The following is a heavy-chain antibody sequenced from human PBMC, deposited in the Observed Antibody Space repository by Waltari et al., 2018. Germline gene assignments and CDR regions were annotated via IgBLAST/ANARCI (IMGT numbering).Heavy chain of an antibody. CDR3: ARERWNGDAFDI. V-gene: IGHV3-21*01. CDR1: GSTFTSYS. CDR2: IRSSSSYI. Sequence: EVQLVESGGGLVKPGGFLRLCCAASGSTFTSYSMNWVRQDPGNGLECVSSIRSSSSYIYYADSVKGRFTISRDNAKNSLYLQMNSLRAEDTAVYYCARERWNGDAFDIWGQGTMVTVSS. J-gene: IGHJ3*02. D-gene: IGHD1-1*01.